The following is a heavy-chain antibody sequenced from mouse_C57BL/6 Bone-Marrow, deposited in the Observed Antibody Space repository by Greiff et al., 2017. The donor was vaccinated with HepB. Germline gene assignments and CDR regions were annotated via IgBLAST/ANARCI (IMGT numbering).Heavy chain of an antibody. J-gene: IGHJ2*01. CDR2: ISSGGSYT. D-gene: IGHD3-2*02. V-gene: IGHV5-6*01. CDR3: ARRGSGYCDY. Sequence: EVKLQESGGDLVKPGGSLKLSCAASGFTFSSYGMSWVRQTPDKRLEWVATISSGGSYTYYPDSVKGRFTISRDNAKNTLYLQMSSLKSEDTAMYYCARRGSGYCDYWGQGTTLTVSS. CDR1: GFTFSSYG.